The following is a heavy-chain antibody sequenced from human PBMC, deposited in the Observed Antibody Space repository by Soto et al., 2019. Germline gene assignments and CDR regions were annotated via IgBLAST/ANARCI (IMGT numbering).Heavy chain of an antibody. CDR2: ISAYNGNT. CDR3: VLNYYDSSGYYSAPDAFDI. J-gene: IGHJ3*02. V-gene: IGHV1-18*01. D-gene: IGHD3-22*01. CDR1: GYTFTSYG. Sequence: GASVKVSCKASGYTFTSYGISWVRQAPGQGLEWMGWISAYNGNTNYAQKLQGRVTMTTDTSTSTAYMELRSLRSDDTAVYYCVLNYYDSSGYYSAPDAFDIWGQGTMVTVSS.